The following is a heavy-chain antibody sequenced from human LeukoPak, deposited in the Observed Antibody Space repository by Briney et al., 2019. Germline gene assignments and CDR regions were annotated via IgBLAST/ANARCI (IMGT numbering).Heavy chain of an antibody. D-gene: IGHD2-15*01. CDR1: GGSFSGYY. CDR2: INHSGST. Sequence: PSETLSLTCAVYGGSFSGYYWSWIRQPPGKGLEWIGEINHSGSTNYNPSLKSRATISVDTSKNQFSLKLSSVTAADMAVYYCARYDAGYCSGGSCYAPDAFDIWGQGTMVTVSS. V-gene: IGHV4-34*01. CDR3: ARYDAGYCSGGSCYAPDAFDI. J-gene: IGHJ3*02.